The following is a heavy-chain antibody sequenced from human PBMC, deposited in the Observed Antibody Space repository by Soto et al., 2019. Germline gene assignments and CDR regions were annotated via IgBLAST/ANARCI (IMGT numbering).Heavy chain of an antibody. V-gene: IGHV3-53*01. CDR2: IYSGGST. CDR3: ARDLSYYDSSGYYYDY. D-gene: IGHD3-22*01. J-gene: IGHJ4*02. CDR1: GFTVSSNY. Sequence: GGSLRLSCAASGFTVSSNYMSWVRQAPGKGLEWVSVIYSGGSTYYADSVKGRFTISRDNSKNTLYLQMNSLRAEDTAVYYCARDLSYYDSSGYYYDYWGQGTLVTVSS.